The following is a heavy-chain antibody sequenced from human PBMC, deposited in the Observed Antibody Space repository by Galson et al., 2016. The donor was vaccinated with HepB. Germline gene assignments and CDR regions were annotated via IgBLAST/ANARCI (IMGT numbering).Heavy chain of an antibody. J-gene: IGHJ6*02. CDR1: GFTFTSSA. D-gene: IGHD6-13*01. CDR2: IVVGSGNT. CDR3: AAERSSSWFEYYYYGMDV. V-gene: IGHV1-58*01. Sequence: SCKASGFTFTSSAVQWVRQARGQRLEWIGWIVVGSGNTHYTQKFQERVTITRDMSTSTAYMELSSLRSEDTAVYYCAAERSSSWFEYYYYGMDVWGQGTTVTVSS.